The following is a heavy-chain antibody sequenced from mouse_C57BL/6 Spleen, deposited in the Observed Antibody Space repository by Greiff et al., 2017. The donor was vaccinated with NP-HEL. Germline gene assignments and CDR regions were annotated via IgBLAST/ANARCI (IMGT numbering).Heavy chain of an antibody. V-gene: IGHV1-52*01. CDR2: IDPSDSET. CDR3: ASYDYDLFAY. J-gene: IGHJ3*01. Sequence: QVQLQQPGAELVRPGSSVTLSCKASGYTFTSYWMHWVKQRPIQGLEWIGNIDPSDSETHYNQKFKDKATLTVDKSSSTAYMQLSILTSEDSAVYYCASYDYDLFAYWGQGTLVTVSA. D-gene: IGHD2-4*01. CDR1: GYTFTSYW.